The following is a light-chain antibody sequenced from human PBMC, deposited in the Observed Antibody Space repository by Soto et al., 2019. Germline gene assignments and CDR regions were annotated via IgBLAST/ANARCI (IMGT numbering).Light chain of an antibody. V-gene: IGKV1-6*01. Sequence: AIPMTPSPSSLSASVGDRVTITCRASQGIRNDLGWYQQKPGKAPKLLIYAASSLQSGVPSRFSGSGSGTDFTLTIRSLQPEDFATYYCLQDYNYPRTFGQGTKVEIK. CDR3: LQDYNYPRT. CDR1: QGIRND. J-gene: IGKJ1*01. CDR2: AAS.